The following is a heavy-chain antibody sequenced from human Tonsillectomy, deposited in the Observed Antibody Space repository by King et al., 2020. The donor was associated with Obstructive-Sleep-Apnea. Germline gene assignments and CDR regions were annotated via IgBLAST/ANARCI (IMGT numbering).Heavy chain of an antibody. Sequence: QLQESGPGLVEPSETLSLTCTVSYGSTSSASYYCDWILQPRGRGLEWIGSVYFSGSTYYNPSLKSRVTISVDTSKNQFSLKMTSVTAADTAVYYCATRGGSGWYGAWGQGTLVTVSS. CDR3: ATRGGSGWYGA. J-gene: IGHJ4*02. V-gene: IGHV4-39*01. D-gene: IGHD6-19*01. CDR2: VYFSGST. CDR1: YGSTSSASYY.